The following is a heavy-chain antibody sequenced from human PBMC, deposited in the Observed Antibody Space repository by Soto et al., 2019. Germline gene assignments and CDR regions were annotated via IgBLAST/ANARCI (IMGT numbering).Heavy chain of an antibody. CDR2: IYTSGST. J-gene: IGHJ2*01. CDR1: CGSIISYY. Sequence: SETLSLTCTFSCGSIISYYWSWIRQPAGKGLEWIGRIYTSGSTNYNPSLKSRVTMSVDTSKNQFSLKLSSVTAADTAVYYCARDPNCSGGSCDGSWYFDLWGRGTLVTVSS. CDR3: ARDPNCSGGSCDGSWYFDL. D-gene: IGHD2-15*01. V-gene: IGHV4-4*07.